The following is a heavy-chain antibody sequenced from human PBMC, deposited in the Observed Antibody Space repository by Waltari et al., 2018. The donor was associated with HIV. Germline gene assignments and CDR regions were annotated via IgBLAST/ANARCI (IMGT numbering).Heavy chain of an antibody. CDR1: GFSFSNYV. CDR3: AREDAGYSYGYSAFDI. J-gene: IGHJ3*02. V-gene: IGHV3-33*01. CDR2: IRYDENYK. D-gene: IGHD5-18*01. Sequence: QVQLVESGGGVVQPGRSLRLSCAASGFSFSNYVRHWVRQAPGKGLEWVAVIRYDENYKHYEDSVEGRFVISRDSSTVYLEMSSLRPEDTAVYYCAREDAGYSYGYSAFDIWGQGTLVIVSS.